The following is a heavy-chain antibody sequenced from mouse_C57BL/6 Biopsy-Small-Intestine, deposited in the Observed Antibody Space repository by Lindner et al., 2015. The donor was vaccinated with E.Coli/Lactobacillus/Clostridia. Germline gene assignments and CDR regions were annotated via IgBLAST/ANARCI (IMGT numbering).Heavy chain of an antibody. D-gene: IGHD1-1*01. V-gene: IGHV14-4*02. CDR3: APAGILIGYYQSVSFQY. J-gene: IGHJ4*01. Sequence: SVKVSCKVSGNSLTELSMHWVRQAPGKGLEWMGGFDPENGETVYAQNFQGRVTMSEDTSIDTAYMELSSLTSEDTAVYYCAPAGILIGYYQSVSFQYWGQGTLVTVSS. CDR2: FDPENGET. CDR1: GNSLTELS.